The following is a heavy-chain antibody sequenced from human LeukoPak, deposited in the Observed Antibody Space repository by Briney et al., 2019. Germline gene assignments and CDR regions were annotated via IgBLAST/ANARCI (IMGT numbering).Heavy chain of an antibody. J-gene: IGHJ6*03. CDR1: GGTFSSYA. Sequence: GASVKVSCKASGGTFSSYAISWVGQAPGQGLEWMGGIIPILGTANYAQKFQGRVTITTDESTSTAYMELRSLRSEDTAVYYCARDPGRSSPPLDYYYYMDVWGKGTTVTVSS. CDR2: IIPILGTA. V-gene: IGHV1-69*05. D-gene: IGHD2-2*01. CDR3: ARDPGRSSPPLDYYYYMDV.